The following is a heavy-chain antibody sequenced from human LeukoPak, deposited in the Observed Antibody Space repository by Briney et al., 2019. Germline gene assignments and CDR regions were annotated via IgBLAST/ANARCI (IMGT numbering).Heavy chain of an antibody. D-gene: IGHD3-16*01. V-gene: IGHV3-23*01. Sequence: GGSLRLSCAASGFTFSSYAMSWVRQTPGKGLEWVSAISGSGSSTYYADSVKGRFTISRDNSKNTVYLQMNSLRAEDTAIYYCAKDIGGSGAYWGQGTRVTVSS. J-gene: IGHJ4*02. CDR2: ISGSGSST. CDR1: GFTFSSYA. CDR3: AKDIGGSGAY.